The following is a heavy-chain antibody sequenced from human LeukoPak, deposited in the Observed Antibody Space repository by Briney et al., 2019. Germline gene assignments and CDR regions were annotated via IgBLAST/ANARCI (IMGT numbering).Heavy chain of an antibody. D-gene: IGHD4-17*01. V-gene: IGHV1-2*06. J-gene: IGHJ4*02. Sequence: ASVKVSCKASGYTFTGYYMHWVRQAPGQGLEWMGRINPNSGGTNYAQKFQGRVTTTRGTSISTAYMELSRLRSDDTAVYYCAREDYGDYDYWGQGTLVTVSS. CDR3: AREDYGDYDY. CDR1: GYTFTGYY. CDR2: INPNSGGT.